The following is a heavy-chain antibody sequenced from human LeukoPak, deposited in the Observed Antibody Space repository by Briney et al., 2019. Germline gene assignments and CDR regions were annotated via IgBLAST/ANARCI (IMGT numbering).Heavy chain of an antibody. CDR1: GGSISSYY. CDR3: ARLVRGVYRFDY. CDR2: IYYSGST. Sequence: SETLFLTCTVSGGSISSYYWSWIRQPPGKGLEWIGYIYYSGSTNYNPSLKSRVTISVDTSKNQFSLKLSSVTAADTAVYYCARLVRGVYRFDYWGQGTLVTVSS. D-gene: IGHD3-10*02. V-gene: IGHV4-59*01. J-gene: IGHJ4*02.